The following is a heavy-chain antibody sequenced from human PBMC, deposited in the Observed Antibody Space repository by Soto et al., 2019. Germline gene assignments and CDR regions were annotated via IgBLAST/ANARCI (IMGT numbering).Heavy chain of an antibody. Sequence: EVQLLQSGAEVKKPGATVKISCKVSGYTFTDYYMHWVQQAPGKGLEWMGRVNPEDGETIYGEKFQGRVTITADMSTDTAYMELTNLKSEDTAVYYCAILAYKLPPAGTFWGQGSLVTVSS. D-gene: IGHD6-13*01. V-gene: IGHV1-69-2*01. CDR2: VNPEDGET. CDR1: GYTFTDYY. J-gene: IGHJ4*02. CDR3: AILAYKLPPAGTF.